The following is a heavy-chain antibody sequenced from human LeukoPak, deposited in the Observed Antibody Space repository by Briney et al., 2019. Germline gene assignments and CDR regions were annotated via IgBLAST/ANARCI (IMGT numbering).Heavy chain of an antibody. CDR3: ARALNSAWHNIDH. Sequence: PGRFLRLSCAASGFTFSTYALHWVRQAPGKGLEWVAVTSYNGNNNYYTDSVKGRFTISRDNSKNTLYLQMNSLRVEDTAVYHCARALNSAWHNIDHWGQGTLVTVPS. J-gene: IGHJ5*02. CDR2: TSYNGNNN. CDR1: GFTFSTYA. D-gene: IGHD6-19*01. V-gene: IGHV3-30*04.